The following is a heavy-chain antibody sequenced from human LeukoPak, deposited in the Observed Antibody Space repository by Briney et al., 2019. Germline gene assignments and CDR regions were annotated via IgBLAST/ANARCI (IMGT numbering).Heavy chain of an antibody. Sequence: ASVKVSCKASGYTFTGYYMHWVRQAPGQGLEWMGWLNPNSGGTNYAQKFQGRVTMTRDTPISTAYMELSRLRSDDTAVYYCARDTEVATINDYWGQGTLVTASS. CDR2: LNPNSGGT. V-gene: IGHV1-2*02. J-gene: IGHJ4*02. CDR3: ARDTEVATINDY. CDR1: GYTFTGYY. D-gene: IGHD5-24*01.